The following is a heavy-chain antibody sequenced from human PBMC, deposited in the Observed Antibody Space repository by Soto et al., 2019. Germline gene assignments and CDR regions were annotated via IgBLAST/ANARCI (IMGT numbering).Heavy chain of an antibody. J-gene: IGHJ4*02. CDR1: GYTFTSYG. CDR3: ARIRYCSSTSCYTGFDY. Sequence: ASVKVSCKASGYTFTSYGISWVRQAPGQGLEWMGWISAYNGNTNYAQKLQGRVTMTTDTSTSTAYMELRSLRSDDTAVYYCARIRYCSSTSCYTGFDYWGQGTLVTVSS. D-gene: IGHD2-2*02. V-gene: IGHV1-18*01. CDR2: ISAYNGNT.